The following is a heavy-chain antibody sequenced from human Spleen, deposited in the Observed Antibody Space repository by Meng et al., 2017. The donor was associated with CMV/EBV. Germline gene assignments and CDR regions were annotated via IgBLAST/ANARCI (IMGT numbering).Heavy chain of an antibody. Sequence: GMHWVRQAPGKGLEWVAFIRYDATNTYYADSVKGRVTISRDNSKNTLFLQINSLRVEDTAMYYCGKGDPHYGFWSGYFPGSAFDVWGPGTMVTVSS. CDR3: GKGDPHYGFWSGYFPGSAFDV. V-gene: IGHV3-30*02. D-gene: IGHD3-3*01. CDR2: IRYDATNT. J-gene: IGHJ3*01. CDR1: G.